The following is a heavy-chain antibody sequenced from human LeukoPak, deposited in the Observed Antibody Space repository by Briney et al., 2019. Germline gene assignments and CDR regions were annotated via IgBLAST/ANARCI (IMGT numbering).Heavy chain of an antibody. J-gene: IGHJ4*02. CDR3: ARGHANGYYYNFDY. CDR1: DGSFSGFL. Sequence: PSETLSLTCAVYDGSFSGFLWIWIRQPPGKGLEWLGEITHSGSTNYNPSLRSRVTMSVDTSKNQFSLNLSAVTAADTAVYYCARGHANGYYYNFDYWGQGTLVTVSS. D-gene: IGHD3-22*01. CDR2: ITHSGST. V-gene: IGHV4-34*01.